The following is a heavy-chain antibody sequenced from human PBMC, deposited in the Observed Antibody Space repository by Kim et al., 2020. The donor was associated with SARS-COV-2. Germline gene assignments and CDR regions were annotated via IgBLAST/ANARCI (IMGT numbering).Heavy chain of an antibody. V-gene: IGHV1-69*04. D-gene: IGHD6-6*01. CDR1: GGTFSSYA. CDR2: IIPIFGIA. Sequence: SVKVSCKASGGTFSSYAISWVRQAPGQGLEWMGRIIPIFGIANYAQKFQGRVTITADKSTGTAYMELSSLRSEDTAVYYCARVRYSSSSYYYYYYMDVWGKGTTVTVSS. J-gene: IGHJ6*03. CDR3: ARVRYSSSSYYYYYYMDV.